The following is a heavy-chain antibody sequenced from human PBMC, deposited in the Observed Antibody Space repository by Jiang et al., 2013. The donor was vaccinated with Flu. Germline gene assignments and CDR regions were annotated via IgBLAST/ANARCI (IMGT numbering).Heavy chain of an antibody. D-gene: IGHD6-13*01. V-gene: IGHV4-59*01. CDR3: AIQQLVGLDY. Sequence: KPSETLSLTCTVSGGSISSYYWSWIRQPPGKGLEWIGYIYYSGSTNYNPSLKSRVTISVDTSKNQFSLKLSSVTAADTAVYYCAIQQLVGLDYWGQGTLVTVSS. J-gene: IGHJ4*02. CDR2: IYYSGST. CDR1: GGSISSYY.